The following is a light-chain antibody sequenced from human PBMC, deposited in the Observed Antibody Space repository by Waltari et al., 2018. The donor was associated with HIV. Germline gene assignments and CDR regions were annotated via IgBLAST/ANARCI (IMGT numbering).Light chain of an antibody. CDR1: SLRSYY. CDR3: SSRDTSGDHVV. J-gene: IGLJ2*01. V-gene: IGLV3-19*01. CDR2: GKT. Sequence: SSELTQDPAVSVALGQTVRITCQGDSLRSYYASWYQLKPGQAPLLVIYGKTNRPSGIPGRFSGSSSGNTASLTITGAQAEDEADYFCSSRDTSGDHVVFGGGTKLTVL.